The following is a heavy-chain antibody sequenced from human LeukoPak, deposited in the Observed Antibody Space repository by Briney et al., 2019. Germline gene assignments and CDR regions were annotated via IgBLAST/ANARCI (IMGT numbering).Heavy chain of an antibody. D-gene: IGHD6-13*01. CDR3: ARSRVGYSNY. V-gene: IGHV3-21*01. J-gene: IGHJ4*02. Sequence: GGSLRLSCAASGFAFSSYSMNWVRQAPGKGLEWVSSISSSSSYIYYADSVMGRFTISRDNAKNSLYLQMNSLRAEDTAVYYCARSRVGYSNYWGQGTLVTVSS. CDR2: ISSSSSYI. CDR1: GFAFSSYS.